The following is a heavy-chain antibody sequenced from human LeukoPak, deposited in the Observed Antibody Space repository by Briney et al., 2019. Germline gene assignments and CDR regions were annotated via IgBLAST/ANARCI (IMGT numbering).Heavy chain of an antibody. Sequence: PSETLSLTCTVSGGSISSDYWGWVRQPPGKGLEWIGSVYYSGSTDYNPSFRGRVSISVDSAKNQFSLNLRSVTAADTAVYYCARTYSGSYFESGYFDYWGQGTLVTVSS. D-gene: IGHD1-26*01. CDR2: VYYSGST. V-gene: IGHV4-59*08. CDR1: GGSISSDY. CDR3: ARTYSGSYFESGYFDY. J-gene: IGHJ4*02.